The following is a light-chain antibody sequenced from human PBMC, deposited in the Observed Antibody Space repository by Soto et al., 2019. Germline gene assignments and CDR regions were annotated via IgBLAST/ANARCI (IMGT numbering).Light chain of an antibody. Sequence: EIVLTQSPATLSLSPGERATLSCRASQSIASYVAWYHQRPGQAPRLLIYDASTRATGIPARFSGSQSGTEFTITINRVEPEDFAVYFCQQYAGSPRTFGQGTKVDIK. CDR1: QSIASY. J-gene: IGKJ1*01. CDR2: DAS. CDR3: QQYAGSPRT. V-gene: IGKV3-20*01.